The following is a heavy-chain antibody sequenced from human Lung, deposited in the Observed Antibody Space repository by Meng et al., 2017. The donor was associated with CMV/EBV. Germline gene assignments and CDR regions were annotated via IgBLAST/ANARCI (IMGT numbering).Heavy chain of an antibody. J-gene: IGHJ3*02. CDR3: ATTMVRGLGAFDI. CDR1: GFTFSSYA. Sequence: GGSXRLXCAASGFTFSSYAMHWVRQAPGKGLEWVAVISYDGSNKYYADSVKGRFTISRDNSKNTLYLQMNSLRAEDTAVYYCATTMVRGLGAFDIWGQGTMVIVSS. V-gene: IGHV3-30*04. CDR2: ISYDGSNK. D-gene: IGHD3-10*01.